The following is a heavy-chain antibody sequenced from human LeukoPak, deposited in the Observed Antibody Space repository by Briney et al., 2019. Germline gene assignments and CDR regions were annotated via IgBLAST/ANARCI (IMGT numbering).Heavy chain of an antibody. CDR2: IHYSGST. Sequence: SETPSLTCTVSGGSISNYYWSWIRQPPGKGLEWIGYIHYSGSTNYNPSLKSRVTISVDKSKNQFSLKLTSVTAADTAVYYCARIGNYYFDYWGQGTLVTVSS. V-gene: IGHV4-59*12. CDR1: GGSISNYY. D-gene: IGHD1-1*01. J-gene: IGHJ4*02. CDR3: ARIGNYYFDY.